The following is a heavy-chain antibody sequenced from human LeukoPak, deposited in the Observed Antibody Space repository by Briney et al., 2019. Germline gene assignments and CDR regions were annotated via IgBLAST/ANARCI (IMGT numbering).Heavy chain of an antibody. J-gene: IGHJ6*03. CDR1: GGSISNYY. D-gene: IGHD1-14*01. CDR2: IYYSGST. Sequence: SETLSLTCTVSGGSISNYYWSWIRQPPGKGLEWIGYIYYSGSTNYNPSLKSRVTISVDTSKNQFSLKLSSVTAADTAVYYCARDSHNLVGWYYMDVWGKGTTVTVSS. V-gene: IGHV4-59*12. CDR3: ARDSHNLVGWYYMDV.